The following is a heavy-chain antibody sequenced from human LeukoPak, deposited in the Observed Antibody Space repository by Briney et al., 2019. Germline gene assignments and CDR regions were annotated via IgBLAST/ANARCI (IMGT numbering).Heavy chain of an antibody. V-gene: IGHV4-30-2*01. CDR1: GGSISSGGYY. Sequence: PSETLSLTCTVSGGSISSGGYYWSWIRQPPGKGLEWIGYIDHSGSTYYNPSLKSRVTISVDRSKNQFSLKLSSVTAADTAVYYCARAVVPAAIGGYYYYYMDVWGKGTTVTVSS. CDR2: IDHSGST. J-gene: IGHJ6*03. CDR3: ARAVVPAAIGGYYYYYMDV. D-gene: IGHD2-2*02.